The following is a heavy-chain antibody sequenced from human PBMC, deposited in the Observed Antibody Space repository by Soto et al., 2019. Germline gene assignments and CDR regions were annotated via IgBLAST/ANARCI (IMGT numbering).Heavy chain of an antibody. CDR1: GGSISSGDYY. CDR2: IYYSGST. J-gene: IGHJ4*02. D-gene: IGHD3-10*01. Sequence: LSLTCTVSGGSISSGDYYWSWIRQPPGKGLEWIGYIYYSGSTYYNPSLKSRVTISVDTSKNQFSLKLSSVTAADTAVYYCARSPLDYGSGSYPLILDYWGQGTLVTVSS. CDR3: ARSPLDYGSGSYPLILDY. V-gene: IGHV4-30-4*01.